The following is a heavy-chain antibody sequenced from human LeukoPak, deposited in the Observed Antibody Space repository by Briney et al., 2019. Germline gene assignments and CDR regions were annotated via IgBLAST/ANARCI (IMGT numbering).Heavy chain of an antibody. CDR1: GGTFSSYA. V-gene: IGHV1-46*01. CDR2: INPSGGST. D-gene: IGHD4-17*01. CDR3: AREHGDYSYYFDY. Sequence: ASVKVSCKASGGTFSSYAISWVRQAPGQGLEWMGIINPSGGSTSYAQKFQGRVTMTRDTSTSTVYMELSSLRSEDTAVYYCAREHGDYSYYFDYWGQGTLVTVSS. J-gene: IGHJ4*02.